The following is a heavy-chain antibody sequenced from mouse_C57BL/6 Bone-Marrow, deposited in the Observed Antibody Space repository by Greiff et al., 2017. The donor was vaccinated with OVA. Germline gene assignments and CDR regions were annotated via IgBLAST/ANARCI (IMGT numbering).Heavy chain of an antibody. D-gene: IGHD2-5*01. J-gene: IGHJ1*03. V-gene: IGHV1-61*01. CDR3: ASGYSKSDWYFDV. CDR1: GYTFTSYW. Sequence: QVQLQQPGAELVRPGSSVKLSCKASGYTFTSYWMDWVKQRPGQGLEWIGNIYPSDSETHYNQKFKDKATLTVDKSSSTAYMQLSSLTSEDSAVYYCASGYSKSDWYFDVWGTGTTVTVSS. CDR2: IYPSDSET.